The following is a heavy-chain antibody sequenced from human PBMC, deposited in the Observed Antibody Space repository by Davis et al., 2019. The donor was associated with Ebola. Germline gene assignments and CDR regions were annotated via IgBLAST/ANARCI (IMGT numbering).Heavy chain of an antibody. V-gene: IGHV5-51*01. D-gene: IGHD3-22*01. CDR1: GYSFTAYW. CDR2: IYTGDSDT. CDR3: ARAPYYYDVSGFYVDY. J-gene: IGHJ4*02. Sequence: GESLKISCKGSGYSFTAYWIGWVRQMPGKGLEWMGIIYTGDSDTRYSPSFQGQVIFSADKSISTAYLQWSSLKASDTATYYCARAPYYYDVSGFYVDYWGQGTLVTVPS.